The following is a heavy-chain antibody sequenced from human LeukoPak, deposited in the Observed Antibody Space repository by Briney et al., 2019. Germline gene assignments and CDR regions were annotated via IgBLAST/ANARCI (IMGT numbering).Heavy chain of an antibody. CDR3: ARGTVTAPDY. J-gene: IGHJ4*02. CDR1: GFSVSNTY. V-gene: IGHV3-53*01. CDR2: IYSGGNT. Sequence: GGSLRLSCAASGFSVSNTYMSWVRQAPGKGLEWVSIIYSGGNTYYADSVKGRFTISRDNSKNTLYLQMNRLRPEDTAVYYCARGTVTAPDYWGQGTLVTVSS. D-gene: IGHD2-21*02.